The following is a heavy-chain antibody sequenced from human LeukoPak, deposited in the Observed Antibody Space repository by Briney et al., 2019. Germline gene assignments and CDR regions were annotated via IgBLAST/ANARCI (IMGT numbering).Heavy chain of an antibody. D-gene: IGHD2-2*01. Sequence: ASVKVSCKASGGTFSSYAISWVRQAPGQGLEWMGGIIPIFGTANYAQKFQGRVAITADESTSTAYMELSSLRSEDTAVHCCARGIVVVPAAEKYDWFDPWGQGTLVTVSS. CDR3: ARGIVVVPAAEKYDWFDP. CDR1: GGTFSSYA. CDR2: IIPIFGTA. V-gene: IGHV1-69*13. J-gene: IGHJ5*02.